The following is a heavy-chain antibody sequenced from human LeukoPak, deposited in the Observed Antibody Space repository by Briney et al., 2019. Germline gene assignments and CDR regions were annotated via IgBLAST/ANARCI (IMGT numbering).Heavy chain of an antibody. V-gene: IGHV3-74*01. Sequence: GGSLRLSCAASGFTFSSYWMHWVRHAPGKGLVWVSRINSDGSSTSYADSVKGRFTISRDNAKNTLHLQMNSLRAEDMAVYYCASARRAEYFQHWGQGTLVTVSS. J-gene: IGHJ1*01. CDR2: INSDGSST. CDR1: GFTFSSYW. CDR3: ASARRAEYFQH.